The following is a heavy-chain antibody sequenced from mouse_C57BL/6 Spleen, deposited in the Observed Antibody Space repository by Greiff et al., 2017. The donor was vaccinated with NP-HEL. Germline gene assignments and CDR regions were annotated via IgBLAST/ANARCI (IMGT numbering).Heavy chain of an antibody. CDR1: GYTFTSYW. D-gene: IGHD2-5*01. CDR3: VGSKAY. V-gene: IGHV1-50*01. Sequence: QVQLQQPGAELVKPGASVKLSCKASGYTFTSYWMQWVKQRPGQGLEWIGEIDPSDSYTNYNQKFKGKATLTVDTSSSTAYMQLSSLTSEDSAVYYCVGSKAYWGQGTLVTVSA. J-gene: IGHJ3*01. CDR2: IDPSDSYT.